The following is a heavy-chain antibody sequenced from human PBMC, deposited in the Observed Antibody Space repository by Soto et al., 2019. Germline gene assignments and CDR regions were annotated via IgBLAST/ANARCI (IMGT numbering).Heavy chain of an antibody. J-gene: IGHJ4*02. Sequence: GASVKVSCKASGYTFTSYYMHWVRQAPGQGLEWMGWISAYNGNTNYAQKLQGRVTMTTDTSTSTAYMELRSLRSDGTAVYYCARLGPEWLYMPYYFDYWGQGTLVTVSS. CDR1: GYTFTSYY. V-gene: IGHV1-18*04. CDR3: ARLGPEWLYMPYYFDY. CDR2: ISAYNGNT. D-gene: IGHD3-3*01.